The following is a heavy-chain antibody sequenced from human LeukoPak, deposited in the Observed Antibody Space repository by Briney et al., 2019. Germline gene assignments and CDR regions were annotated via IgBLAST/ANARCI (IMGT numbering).Heavy chain of an antibody. CDR2: IKEDGSAK. V-gene: IGHV3-7*01. D-gene: IGHD3-22*01. Sequence: GGSLRLSCAASGFTFTNSWMMWVRQAPGKGLECVANIKEDGSAKYYVDSVKGRFTISRDNAKNSLYLQMNSLRAEDTAVYYCARADYYDSSGGSYYYYGMDVWGQGTTVTVSS. CDR1: GFTFTNSW. J-gene: IGHJ6*02. CDR3: ARADYYDSSGGSYYYYGMDV.